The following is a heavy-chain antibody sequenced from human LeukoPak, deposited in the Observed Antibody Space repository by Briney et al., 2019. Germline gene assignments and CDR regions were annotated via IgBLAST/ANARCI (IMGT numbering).Heavy chain of an antibody. CDR1: GFTFDDYA. Sequence: GGSLRLSCAASGFTFDDYAMHWVRQAPGKGLEWVSGISWNSGSIGYADSVKGRFTISRDNAKNSLYLQMNSLRAEDTALYYCARVRELSIAVAGSFDYWGQGTLVTVSS. CDR2: ISWNSGSI. CDR3: ARVRELSIAVAGSFDY. V-gene: IGHV3-9*01. D-gene: IGHD6-19*01. J-gene: IGHJ4*02.